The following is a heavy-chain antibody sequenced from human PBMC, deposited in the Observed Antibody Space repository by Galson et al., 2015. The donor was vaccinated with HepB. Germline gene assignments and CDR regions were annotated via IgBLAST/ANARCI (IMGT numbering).Heavy chain of an antibody. V-gene: IGHV3-48*01. CDR1: GFTFSSYS. D-gene: IGHD3-22*01. J-gene: IGHJ4*02. Sequence: SLRLSCAASGFTFSSYSMNWVRQAPGKGLEWVSYISSSSSTIYYADSVKGRFTISRDNAKNSLYLQMNSLRAVDTAVYYCARDGSRIRSGYYLNLFDYWGQGTLVTVSS. CDR3: ARDGSRIRSGYYLNLFDY. CDR2: ISSSSSTI.